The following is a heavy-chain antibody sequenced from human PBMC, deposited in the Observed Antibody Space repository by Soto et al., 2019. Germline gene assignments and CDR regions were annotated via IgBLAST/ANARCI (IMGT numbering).Heavy chain of an antibody. Sequence: QVQLQESGPGLVKPSETLSLTCTVSGGSISSYYWSWIRQPPGKGLEWNGYIYYSGSTNYNPSLKSRVTISVDTSKNQFSLKLSSVTAADTAVYYCARRYGGSIDYWGQGTLVTVSS. CDR1: GGSISSYY. CDR3: ARRYGGSIDY. D-gene: IGHD2-15*01. V-gene: IGHV4-59*08. J-gene: IGHJ4*02. CDR2: IYYSGST.